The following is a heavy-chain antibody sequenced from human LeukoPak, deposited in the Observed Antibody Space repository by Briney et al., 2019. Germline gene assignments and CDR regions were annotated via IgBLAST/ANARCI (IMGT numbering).Heavy chain of an antibody. CDR1: GGSISSGSYY. J-gene: IGHJ4*02. Sequence: PSETLSLTCTVSGGSISSGSYYWSWIRQPAGKGLEWIGRIYTSGSTNYNPSLKSRVTISVDTSKNQFSLKLSSVTAADTAVYYCARSSWFGDLFDYWGQGALVTVSS. CDR2: IYTSGST. D-gene: IGHD3-10*01. CDR3: ARSSWFGDLFDY. V-gene: IGHV4-61*02.